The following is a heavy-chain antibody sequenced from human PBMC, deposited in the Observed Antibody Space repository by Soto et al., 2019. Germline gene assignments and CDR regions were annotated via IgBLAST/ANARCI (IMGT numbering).Heavy chain of an antibody. Sequence: EVQLVESGGGLVQPGGSLRLSCAASGFTFSSYWMSWVRQAPGKGLEWVANIKQDGSEKYYVDSVKGRFTISRDNAKNSLYLQMNSLRAEDTAVYYCARHEGEPEWLFIGGYYYGMDVWGQGTTVTVSS. CDR2: IKQDGSEK. D-gene: IGHD3-3*01. CDR1: GFTFSSYW. J-gene: IGHJ6*02. V-gene: IGHV3-7*03. CDR3: ARHEGEPEWLFIGGYYYGMDV.